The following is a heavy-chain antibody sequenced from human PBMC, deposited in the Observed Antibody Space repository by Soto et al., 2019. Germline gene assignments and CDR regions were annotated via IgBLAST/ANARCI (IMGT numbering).Heavy chain of an antibody. J-gene: IGHJ4*02. CDR2: IKKDGSEK. CDR1: GFTFTNYW. CDR3: AREIWGPEY. Sequence: GGSLRLSCAASGFTFTNYWMTWVRQAPGRWLEWVANIKKDGSEKHYVDSVKGRFTISRDNAKNSLYLQINSLRAEDTAVYYCAREIWGPEYWGQGXRVTVSS. V-gene: IGHV3-7*03. D-gene: IGHD7-27*01.